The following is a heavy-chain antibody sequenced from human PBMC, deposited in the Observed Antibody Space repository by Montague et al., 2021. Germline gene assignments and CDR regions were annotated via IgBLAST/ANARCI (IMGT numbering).Heavy chain of an antibody. CDR2: IYYSGST. CDR1: GGSVTSGSYY. Sequence: SETLSLTCTISGGSVTSGSYYWSWIRQPPGKGLEWIGYIYYSGSTSYNPSLKSRVTISVDTSKNQFSLKLSSVTAADSAVYYCAKDQSLIMITFGEIIDRRAFDIWGQGTRVTVSS. V-gene: IGHV4-61*01. D-gene: IGHD3-16*02. J-gene: IGHJ3*02. CDR3: AKDQSLIMITFGEIIDRRAFDI.